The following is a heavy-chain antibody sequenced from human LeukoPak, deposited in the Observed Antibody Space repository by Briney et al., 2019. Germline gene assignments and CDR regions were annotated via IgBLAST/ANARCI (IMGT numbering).Heavy chain of an antibody. J-gene: IGHJ4*02. Sequence: ASVKVSCKASGYTFTSYGISWVRQAPGQGLEWMGWISTYNGNTNYAQKLQGRVTMTTDTSTSIAYMELSSLRAEDTAVYYCAKGDPPLRLGELSPLYYFDYWGQGTLVTVSS. CDR3: AKGDPPLRLGELSPLYYFDY. D-gene: IGHD3-16*02. CDR1: GYTFTSYG. V-gene: IGHV1-18*01. CDR2: ISTYNGNT.